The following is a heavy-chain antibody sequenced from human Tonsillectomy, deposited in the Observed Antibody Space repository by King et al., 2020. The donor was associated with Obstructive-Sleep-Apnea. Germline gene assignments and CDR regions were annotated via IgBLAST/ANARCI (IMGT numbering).Heavy chain of an antibody. CDR2: LYPGDSDS. D-gene: IGHD6-19*01. Sequence: VQLVESGAEVKKPGESLKMSCKGSGYSFTTYWIGWVRQMPGKGLEWMGILYPGDSDSRYSPSFQGQVTISADKSISTAYLQWSSLKASDTAMYYCAMGPPGYGSGWYRWGQGTLVTVSS. CDR1: GYSFTTYW. CDR3: AMGPPGYGSGWYR. J-gene: IGHJ4*02. V-gene: IGHV5-51*01.